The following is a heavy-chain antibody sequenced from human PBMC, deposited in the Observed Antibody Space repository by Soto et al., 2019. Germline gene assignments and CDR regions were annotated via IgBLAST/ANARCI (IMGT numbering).Heavy chain of an antibody. CDR3: ARAGAGTRENYYYYGMDV. J-gene: IGHJ6*02. CDR1: GGSISSGGYS. V-gene: IGHV4-30-2*01. CDR2: IYHSGST. Sequence: SETLSLTCAVSGGSISSGGYSWSWIRQPPGKGLEWIGYIYHSGSTYYNPSLKSRVTISVDRSKNKFSLKLSSVTAADTAVYYCARAGAGTRENYYYYGMDVWGQGTTVTVSS. D-gene: IGHD1-7*01.